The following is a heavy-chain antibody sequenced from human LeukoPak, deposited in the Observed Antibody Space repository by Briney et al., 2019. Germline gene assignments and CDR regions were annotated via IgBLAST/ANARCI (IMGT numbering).Heavy chain of an antibody. V-gene: IGHV4-34*01. CDR3: ARLGLGVVVPAALYGMDV. J-gene: IGHJ6*04. D-gene: IGHD2-2*01. CDR1: GGSFSGYY. Sequence: PSETLSLTCAVYGGSFSGYYWSWIRQPPGKGLEWIGEINHSGSTNHNPSLKSRVTISVDTSKNQFSLKLSSVTAADTAVYYCARLGLGVVVPAALYGMDVWGKGTTVTVSS. CDR2: INHSGST.